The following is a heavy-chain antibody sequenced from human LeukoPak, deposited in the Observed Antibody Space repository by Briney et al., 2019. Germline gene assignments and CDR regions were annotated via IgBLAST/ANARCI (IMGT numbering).Heavy chain of an antibody. V-gene: IGHV3-21*01. CDR3: ARYSSGWPGYFDY. CDR1: GFTFSSYS. Sequence: AGSLRLSCAASGFTFSSYSMNWVRQAPGKGLELVSSTSSSSSYIYYADSVKGRFTISRDNAKNSLYLQMNSLRAEDTAVYYCARYSSGWPGYFDYWGQGTLVTVSS. CDR2: TSSSSSYI. J-gene: IGHJ4*02. D-gene: IGHD6-25*01.